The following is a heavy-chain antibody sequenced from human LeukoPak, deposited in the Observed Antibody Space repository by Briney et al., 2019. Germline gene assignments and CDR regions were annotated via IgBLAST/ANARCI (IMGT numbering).Heavy chain of an antibody. CDR2: ISAYNGNT. V-gene: IGHV1-18*01. Sequence: GASVKVSCKASGYTFTSYGISWVRQAPGQGLEWMGWISAYNGNTNYAQKLQGRVTMTTDTSTSTAYMELRSLRSDDTAVYYCARDLPLVAAAGRWFDPWGQGTLVTVSS. CDR1: GYTFTSYG. CDR3: ARDLPLVAAAGRWFDP. J-gene: IGHJ5*02. D-gene: IGHD6-13*01.